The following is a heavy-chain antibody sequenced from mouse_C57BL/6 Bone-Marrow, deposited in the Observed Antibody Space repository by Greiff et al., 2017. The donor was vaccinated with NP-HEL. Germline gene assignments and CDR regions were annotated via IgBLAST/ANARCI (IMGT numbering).Heavy chain of an antibody. Sequence: QVQLQQSGAELVKPGASVKLSCKASGYTFTSYLMHWVKQRPGRGLEWIGRIDPNSGGTKYNENFKSKATLTVDKPSSTAYMPLNSLTSEDSAVYFCARYYYGSSSFDYWGQGTTLTVSS. V-gene: IGHV1-72*01. J-gene: IGHJ2*01. CDR2: IDPNSGGT. CDR1: GYTFTSYL. D-gene: IGHD1-1*01. CDR3: ARYYYGSSSFDY.